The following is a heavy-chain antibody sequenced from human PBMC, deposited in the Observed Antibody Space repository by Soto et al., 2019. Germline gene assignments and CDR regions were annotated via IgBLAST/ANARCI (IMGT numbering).Heavy chain of an antibody. CDR2: IYWDVDR. J-gene: IGHJ4*02. D-gene: IGHD3-9*01. CDR3: ARRYYDTLTGLPYYFDS. CDR1: GVSLSTSGMG. Sequence: QVTLKEAGPTLLKPTQTLTLTCTFSGVSLSTSGMGVGWIRQPPGKALERLALIYWDVDRRHSPSLKSRLTITKHTSKNQVVLTMTNMDPVDTATYYCARRYYDTLTGLPYYFDSWGQGTLVTVSS. V-gene: IGHV2-5*02.